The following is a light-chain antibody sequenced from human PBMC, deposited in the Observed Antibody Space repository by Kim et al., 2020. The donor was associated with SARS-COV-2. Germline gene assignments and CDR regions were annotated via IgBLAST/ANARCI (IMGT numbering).Light chain of an antibody. J-gene: IGLJ2*01. Sequence: QSVLTQPASVSGSPEQSITISCTGTSSDIGGYNYVSWYQQHPGKAPKLMIYDVSIRPSGISNRFSGSKSGNTASLTISGLQAEDEADYYCSSYTSSTTVAVFGGGTQLTVL. CDR2: DVS. CDR1: SSDIGGYNY. CDR3: SSYTSSTTVAV. V-gene: IGLV2-14*03.